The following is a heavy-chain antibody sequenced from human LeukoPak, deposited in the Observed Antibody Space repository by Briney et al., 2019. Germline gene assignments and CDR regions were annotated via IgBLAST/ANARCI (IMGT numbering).Heavy chain of an antibody. CDR2: INPSGGST. J-gene: IGHJ3*02. Sequence: GASVKVSCKVSGYTFTSYYMHWVRQAPGQGLEWMGIINPSGGSTSYAQKFQGRVTMTRDTSTSTVYMELSSLRSEDTAVYYCARAIGLAVALGGFDIWGQGTMVTVSS. CDR3: ARAIGLAVALGGFDI. V-gene: IGHV1-46*01. D-gene: IGHD2-21*01. CDR1: GYTFTSYY.